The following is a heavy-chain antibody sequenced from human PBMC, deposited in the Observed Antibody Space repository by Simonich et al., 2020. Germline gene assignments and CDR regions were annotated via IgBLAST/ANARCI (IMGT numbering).Heavy chain of an antibody. D-gene: IGHD6-13*01. CDR1: GGSISSCSYY. Sequence: QLQLQESGPGLVKPSKTLSLTCTFSGGSISSCSYYWVWIRQPPGQGLEWIGSIYYTGTTNYNPSLKSRVTISVDTSKNQFSLKLSSVTAADTAVYYCARHAGFAFDIWGQGTMVTVSS. J-gene: IGHJ3*02. CDR2: IYYTGTT. V-gene: IGHV4-39*01. CDR3: ARHAGFAFDI.